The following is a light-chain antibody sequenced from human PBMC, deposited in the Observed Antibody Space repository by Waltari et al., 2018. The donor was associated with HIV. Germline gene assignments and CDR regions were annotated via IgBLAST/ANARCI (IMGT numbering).Light chain of an antibody. CDR2: DSE. V-gene: IGLV7-46*01. Sequence: VVTQEPSLTVSPGDTVTLSCASFSGGVASSHFPYWFQLKPGQPPRTLIYDSEKGHPLTSGRFSGSLAGGRAMLTVAGALPEDEAEYFCLLSYGGVRVFDGGTNLTV. CDR1: SGGVASSHF. J-gene: IGLJ2*01. CDR3: LLSYGGVRV.